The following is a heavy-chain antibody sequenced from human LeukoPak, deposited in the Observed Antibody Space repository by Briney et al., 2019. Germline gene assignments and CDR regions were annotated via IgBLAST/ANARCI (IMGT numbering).Heavy chain of an antibody. V-gene: IGHV4-34*01. Sequence: SETLSLTCAVYGGSFSGYYWSWIRQPPGKGLEWIGEINHSGSTNYNPSLKSRVTISVDTSKNQFSLKLSSVTAADTAVYYCARRSRITMIVVVIKDWFDPWGQGTLVTVSS. D-gene: IGHD3-22*01. J-gene: IGHJ5*02. CDR2: INHSGST. CDR3: ARRSRITMIVVVIKDWFDP. CDR1: GGSFSGYY.